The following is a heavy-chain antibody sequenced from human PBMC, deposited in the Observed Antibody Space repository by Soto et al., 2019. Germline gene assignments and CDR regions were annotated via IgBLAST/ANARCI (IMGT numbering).Heavy chain of an antibody. CDR1: GGTFSSYA. Sequence: SVKVSCKASGGTFSSYAISWVRQAPGQGLEWMGGIIPIFGTANYAQKFQDRVTITADESTSTAYMELSSLRSEDTAVYYCARELVDTAMVRAYYFDYWGQGTLVTVSS. D-gene: IGHD5-18*01. V-gene: IGHV1-69*13. CDR2: IIPIFGTA. J-gene: IGHJ4*02. CDR3: ARELVDTAMVRAYYFDY.